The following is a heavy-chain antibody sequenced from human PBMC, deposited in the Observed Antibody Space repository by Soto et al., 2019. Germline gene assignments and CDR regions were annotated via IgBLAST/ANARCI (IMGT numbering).Heavy chain of an antibody. Sequence: SETLSLTCTVSGGSISSYYGSWIRHPPGKGLEWIGYIYYSGSTNYNPSLKSRVTISVDTSKNQFSLKLSSVTAAYTAVYYCARGVIAVAGIYNWFDPWGQGTLVTVSS. CDR3: ARGVIAVAGIYNWFDP. J-gene: IGHJ5*02. CDR2: IYYSGST. D-gene: IGHD6-19*01. CDR1: GGSISSYY. V-gene: IGHV4-59*08.